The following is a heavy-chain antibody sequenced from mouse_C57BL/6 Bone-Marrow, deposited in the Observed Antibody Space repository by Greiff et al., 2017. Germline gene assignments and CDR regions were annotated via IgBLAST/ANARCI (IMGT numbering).Heavy chain of an antibody. CDR3: AIPRDGSSWYAMDN. CDR1: GYTFTSYW. J-gene: IGHJ4*01. V-gene: IGHV1-74*01. D-gene: IGHD1-1*01. CDR2: IHPSDSDT. Sequence: VQLQQPGAELVKPGASVKVSCKASGYTFTSYWMHWVKQRPGQGLEWIGRIHPSDSDTNYNQTFKGKATLTVDKSSSTSYLQLSSLTSEDSAVSFCAIPRDGSSWYAMDNWGQGTSVTVSS.